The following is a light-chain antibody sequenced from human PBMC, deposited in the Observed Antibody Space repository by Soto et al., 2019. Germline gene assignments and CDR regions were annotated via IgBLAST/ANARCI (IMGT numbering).Light chain of an antibody. CDR1: SSDIGACYG. V-gene: IGLV1-40*01. CDR2: TNN. Sequence: QSVLTQPASVSGSPGQRVTISCTGSSSDIGACYGVHWYQQLPGTAPKLLIYTNNNRPSGVPDRFSGSKSGTSASLAITGLLDDDEDDYYCQSYDSSLSARVFGGGTKVTVL. J-gene: IGLJ3*02. CDR3: QSYDSSLSARV.